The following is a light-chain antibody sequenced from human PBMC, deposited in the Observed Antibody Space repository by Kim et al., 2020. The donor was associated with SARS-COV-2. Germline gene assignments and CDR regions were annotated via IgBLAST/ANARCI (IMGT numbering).Light chain of an antibody. CDR2: WAS. V-gene: IGKV4-1*01. CDR1: QSILYGYNNKTY. Sequence: ERDTINCKSSQSILYGYNNKTYLAWYQQKQGQHPKLLIYWASTRESGVLDRFSGSGSGTDFTLTISSLQAEDVAVYYCQQYYTTPQTFGQGTKVDIK. CDR3: QQYYTTPQT. J-gene: IGKJ1*01.